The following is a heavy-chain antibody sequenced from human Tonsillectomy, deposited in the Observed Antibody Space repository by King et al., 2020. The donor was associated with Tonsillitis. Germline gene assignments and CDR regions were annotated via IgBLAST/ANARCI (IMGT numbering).Heavy chain of an antibody. CDR3: ARDSKPAYFYDSVSYYGLDY. V-gene: IGHV4-4*02. J-gene: IGHJ4*02. CDR1: GGSISSSNW. CDR2: IYHSGST. Sequence: VQLQESGPGLVKPSGTLSLTCAVSGGSISSSNWWSWVRQPPGKGLEWIGEIYHSGSTNYNPSLKSRGTISVDKSKNQFSLKLSSVTAADKAVYYCARDSKPAYFYDSVSYYGLDYWGQGTLVTVSS. D-gene: IGHD3-10*01.